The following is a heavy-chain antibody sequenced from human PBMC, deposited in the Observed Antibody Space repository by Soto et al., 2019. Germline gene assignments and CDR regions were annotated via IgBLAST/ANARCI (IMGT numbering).Heavy chain of an antibody. CDR3: ARRYSYGKNYYRYYGMDV. V-gene: IGHV3-11*01. J-gene: IGHJ6*02. D-gene: IGHD5-18*01. CDR1: GFTFSDYY. CDR2: ISSSGSTI. Sequence: QVQLVESGGGLVKPGGSLRLSCAASGFTFSDYYMSWIRQAPGKGLEWVSYISSSGSTIYYADSVKGRFTISRDNAKNSLYLQMNSVRGEDTAVYYCARRYSYGKNYYRYYGMDVWGQGTTVTVSS.